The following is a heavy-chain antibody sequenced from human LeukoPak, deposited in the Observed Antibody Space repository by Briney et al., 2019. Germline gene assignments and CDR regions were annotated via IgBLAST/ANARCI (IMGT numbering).Heavy chain of an antibody. V-gene: IGHV1-24*01. J-gene: IGHJ4*02. Sequence: ASVKVSCKVSGYTLTELSMHWVRQAPGKGLEWMGGFDPEDGETIYAQKFQGRVTMTEDTSTDTAYVELSSLRSEDTAVYYCATAGPLVRGVITTPFDYWGQGTLVTVSS. CDR2: FDPEDGET. CDR3: ATAGPLVRGVITTPFDY. D-gene: IGHD3-10*01. CDR1: GYTLTELS.